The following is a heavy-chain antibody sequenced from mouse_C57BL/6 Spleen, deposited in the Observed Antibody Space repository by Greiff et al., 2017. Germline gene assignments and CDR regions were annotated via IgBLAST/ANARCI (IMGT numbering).Heavy chain of an antibody. Sequence: EVNVVESEGGLVQPGSSMKLSCTASGFTFSDYYMAWVRQVPEKGLEWVANINYDGSSTYYLDSLKSRFIISRDNAKNILYLQMSSLKSEDTATYYCARHYYYGSSYFDYWGQGTTLTVSS. CDR3: ARHYYYGSSYFDY. CDR1: GFTFSDYY. D-gene: IGHD1-1*01. CDR2: INYDGSST. J-gene: IGHJ2*01. V-gene: IGHV5-16*01.